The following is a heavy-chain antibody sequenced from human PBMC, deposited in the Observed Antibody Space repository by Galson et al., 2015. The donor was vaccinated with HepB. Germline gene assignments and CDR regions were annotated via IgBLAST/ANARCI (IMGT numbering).Heavy chain of an antibody. V-gene: IGHV1-18*04. CDR2: ISAYNGNT. J-gene: IGHJ5*02. Sequence: SVKVSCKASGYTFTSYGISWVRQAPGQGLEWMGWISAYNGNTNYAQKLQGRVTMTTDTSTSTAYMELRSLRSDDTAVYYCARSSRIAAAGNWFDPWGQGTLVTVSS. CDR1: GYTFTSYG. D-gene: IGHD6-13*01. CDR3: ARSSRIAAAGNWFDP.